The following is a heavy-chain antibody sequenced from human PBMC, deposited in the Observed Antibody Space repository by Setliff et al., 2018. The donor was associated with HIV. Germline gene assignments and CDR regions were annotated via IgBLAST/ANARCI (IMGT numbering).Heavy chain of an antibody. D-gene: IGHD3-10*01. J-gene: IGHJ4*02. CDR1: GYTFTSYG. Sequence: ASVKVSCKASGYTFTSYGISWVRQAPGQGLEWMGWISGYNGNTKYVQKFQGRVTMTTETSTSIVYMELRTLRSDDTAVYYCARGDYFGSQSPRGFYFDYWGQGTLVTVSS. CDR2: ISGYNGNT. CDR3: ARGDYFGSQSPRGFYFDY. V-gene: IGHV1-18*01.